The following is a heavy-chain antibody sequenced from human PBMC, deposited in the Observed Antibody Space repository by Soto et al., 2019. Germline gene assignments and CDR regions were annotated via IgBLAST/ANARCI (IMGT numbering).Heavy chain of an antibody. V-gene: IGHV3-7*01. Sequence: PGGSLRLSCAASGFTLSSYWMNWVRQAPGKGLEWVANIKQDGSEKYYMDSVKGRFIISRDNAKNSLYLQMNSLRAEDTAVYYCARDADASGWYHYGMDVWGQGTMVTVSS. CDR2: IKQDGSEK. CDR1: GFTLSSYW. CDR3: ARDADASGWYHYGMDV. D-gene: IGHD6-19*01. J-gene: IGHJ6*02.